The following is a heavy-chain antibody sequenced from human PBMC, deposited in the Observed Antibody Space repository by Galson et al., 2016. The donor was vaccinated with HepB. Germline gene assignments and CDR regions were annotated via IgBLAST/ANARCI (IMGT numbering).Heavy chain of an antibody. V-gene: IGHV2-70*01. D-gene: IGHD4-17*01. Sequence: PALVKPTQTVTLTCTFSGFSLNTRGMCVSWIRQPPGKALEWLALIDWEDDKYYSTSPKTRLTISKDTSKNQVVLTVANMDPVDTATYYCARTQTSVTTSYYFDNWGQGTLVTVSS. CDR1: GFSLNTRGMC. J-gene: IGHJ4*02. CDR2: IDWEDDK. CDR3: ARTQTSVTTSYYFDN.